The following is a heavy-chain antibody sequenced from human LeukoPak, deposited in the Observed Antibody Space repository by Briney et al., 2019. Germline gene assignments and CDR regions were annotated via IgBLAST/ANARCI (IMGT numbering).Heavy chain of an antibody. CDR1: GYTFTGYY. CDR2: INPNSGGT. V-gene: IGHV1-2*04. CDR3: ARGGMVRGAHFDY. D-gene: IGHD3-10*01. J-gene: IGHJ4*02. Sequence: ASVKVSCKASGYTFTGYYMHWVRQAPGQGLEWMGWINPNSGGTNYAQKFQGWVTMTRDTSISTAYMELSRLRSDDTAVYYCARGGMVRGAHFDYWGQGTLVTVSS.